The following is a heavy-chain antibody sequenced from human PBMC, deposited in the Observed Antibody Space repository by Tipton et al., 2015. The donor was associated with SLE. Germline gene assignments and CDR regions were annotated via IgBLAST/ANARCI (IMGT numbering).Heavy chain of an antibody. CDR2: IKHNGRT. CDR1: GESFSTYY. J-gene: IGHJ3*02. CDR3: ARAFGAHDAFDI. V-gene: IGHV4-34*09. D-gene: IGHD3-10*01. Sequence: LRLSCVVYGESFSTYYWNWIRQPPGKGLEWIGEIKHNGRTNYSPSLKSRVAISVDTSKNQFSLNLSSVTAADTAVYYCARAFGAHDAFDIWGQGTMVTVSS.